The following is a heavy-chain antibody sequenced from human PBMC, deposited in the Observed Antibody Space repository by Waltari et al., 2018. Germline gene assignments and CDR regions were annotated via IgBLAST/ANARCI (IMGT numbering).Heavy chain of an antibody. Sequence: QVQLQESGPGLVKPSETLSLTCTVSGDSISFYYWSWIRQPAGKGLEWIGRIYNNGSPNFNPSLQSRVAMAVDTAKTQCSLNLSSVTAADTAVYYCARDPTSGWSSGWFDPWGQGTLVTVSS. CDR1: GDSISFYY. D-gene: IGHD6-19*01. V-gene: IGHV4-4*07. CDR3: ARDPTSGWSSGWFDP. CDR2: IYNNGSP. J-gene: IGHJ5*02.